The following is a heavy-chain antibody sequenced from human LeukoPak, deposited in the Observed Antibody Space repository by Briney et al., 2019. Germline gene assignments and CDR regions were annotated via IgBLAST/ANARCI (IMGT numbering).Heavy chain of an antibody. CDR1: GFTFKNYG. CDR2: IWYDGTNK. Sequence: GGSLRLSCAASGFTFKNYGMHWVRQAPGKGLEWVALIWYDGTNKYYGDSVKGRFTISRDNSKNTLYLQMNSLRAEDTAVYYCARGRFGELSVATFDIWGQGTMVTVSS. V-gene: IGHV3-33*01. D-gene: IGHD3-10*01. CDR3: ARGRFGELSVATFDI. J-gene: IGHJ3*02.